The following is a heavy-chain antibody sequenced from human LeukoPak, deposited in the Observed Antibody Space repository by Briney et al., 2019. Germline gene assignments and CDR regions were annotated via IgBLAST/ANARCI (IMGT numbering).Heavy chain of an antibody. J-gene: IGHJ4*02. CDR2: IYHSGST. V-gene: IGHV4-30-2*01. Sequence: SETLSLTCAVSGGSISSGGYSWSWIRQPPGKGLEWIGYIYHSGSTYYNPSLKGRVTISVDRSKNQFSLKLSSVTAADTAVYYCARDRIGPGYFDYWGQGTLVTVSS. CDR3: ARDRIGPGYFDY. CDR1: GGSISSGGYS. D-gene: IGHD3-10*01.